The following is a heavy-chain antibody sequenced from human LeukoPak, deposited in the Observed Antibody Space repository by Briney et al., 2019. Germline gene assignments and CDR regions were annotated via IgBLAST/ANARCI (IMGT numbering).Heavy chain of an antibody. Sequence: GGFLRLSCAAAGFTFSSYWMTWARQAPGKGLEWVASIKEDGSENYYVDSVKGRFTISRDNAKNSLYLQMSSLRVEDTAVYYCSRGGGSSESWGQGTLVTVSS. CDR2: IKEDGSEN. CDR1: GFTFSSYW. V-gene: IGHV3-7*05. D-gene: IGHD1-26*01. J-gene: IGHJ5*02. CDR3: SRGGGSSES.